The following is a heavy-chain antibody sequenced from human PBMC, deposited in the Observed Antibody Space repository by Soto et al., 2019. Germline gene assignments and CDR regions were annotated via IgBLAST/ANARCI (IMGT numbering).Heavy chain of an antibody. J-gene: IGHJ5*02. V-gene: IGHV3-23*01. CDR3: AKGEENVTAPEP. CDR1: GFTFGSNT. Sequence: EVQVLESGGGFIEPGGSLRLSCAASGFTFGSNTMSWVLQAPGKVLEWVSRIRGNGVSARYADSVKGRFTVSRDYSKNTLYLDMNSLRAEDTALYYCAKGEENVTAPEPWGLRTIVTDSS. D-gene: IGHD1-26*01. CDR2: IRGNGVSA.